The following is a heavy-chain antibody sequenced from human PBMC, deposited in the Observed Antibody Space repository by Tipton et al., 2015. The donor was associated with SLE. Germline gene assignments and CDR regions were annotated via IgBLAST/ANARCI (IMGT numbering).Heavy chain of an antibody. V-gene: IGHV3-66*02. CDR2: INPAGTT. CDR1: GFSVSDNY. D-gene: IGHD3-10*01. J-gene: IGHJ6*02. CDR3: TRAPPKTGGMDV. Sequence: SLRLSCAASGFSVSDNYMSWVRQAPGKGLEWVSVINPAGTTYYADFVKGRFTISRDTSRNTLYVQMNRLRPEDTALYYCTRAPPKTGGMDVWGRGTTVTVSS.